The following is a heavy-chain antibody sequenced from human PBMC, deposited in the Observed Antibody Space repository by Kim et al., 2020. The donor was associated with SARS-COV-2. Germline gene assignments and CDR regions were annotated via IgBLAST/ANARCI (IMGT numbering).Heavy chain of an antibody. D-gene: IGHD1-26*01. V-gene: IGHV3-15*05. Sequence: TTDYAAPVKGRFTISRDDSRNTVYLQMNGLKTEDTAVYYCAAERYYNMPFWGQGTQVIVSS. CDR2: TT. CDR3: AAERYYNMPF. J-gene: IGHJ4*02.